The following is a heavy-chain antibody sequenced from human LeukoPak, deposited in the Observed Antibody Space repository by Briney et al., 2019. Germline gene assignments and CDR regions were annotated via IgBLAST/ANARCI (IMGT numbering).Heavy chain of an antibody. CDR3: ARGSDYGDYPPDY. CDR1: GFTFSNYA. Sequence: PGGSLRLSCATSGFTFSNYAMGWVRQAPGKGLEWVSSISSSSSYIYYADSVKGRFTISRDNAKNSLYLQMNSLRAEDTAVYYCARGSDYGDYPPDYWGQGTLVTVSS. D-gene: IGHD4-17*01. J-gene: IGHJ4*02. V-gene: IGHV3-21*01. CDR2: ISSSSSYI.